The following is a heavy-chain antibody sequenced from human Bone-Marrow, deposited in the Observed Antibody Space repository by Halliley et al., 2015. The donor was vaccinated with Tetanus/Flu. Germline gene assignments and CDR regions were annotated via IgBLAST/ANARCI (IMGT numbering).Heavy chain of an antibody. J-gene: IGHJ4*02. V-gene: IGHV4-61*08. Sequence: TLSLTCSVSGDSISSGDSNWSWIRQPPGKGLEWIGFIYYTGSTNYNATLKSRIAMSLDTSKNQFFLSVSSVTAADTAVYYCARDSGFSFDSWGQVTLVTVSS. CDR2: IYYTGST. CDR1: GDSISSGDSN. CDR3: ARDSGFSFDS.